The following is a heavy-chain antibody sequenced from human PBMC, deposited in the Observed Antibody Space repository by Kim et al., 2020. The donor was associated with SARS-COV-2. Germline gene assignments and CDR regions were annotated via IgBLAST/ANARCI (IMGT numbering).Heavy chain of an antibody. D-gene: IGHD6-6*01. Sequence: SETLSLTCAVYGGSFSGYYWSWIRQSPGKGLEWIGEINHSGSTNYNPSLKSRVTISVDTSKNQFSLKLSSVTAADTAVYYCARFPVFPDAGGYSYSSSSGDFDYWGQGTLVTVSS. J-gene: IGHJ4*02. CDR2: INHSGST. CDR3: ARFPVFPDAGGYSYSSSSGDFDY. CDR1: GGSFSGYY. V-gene: IGHV4-34*01.